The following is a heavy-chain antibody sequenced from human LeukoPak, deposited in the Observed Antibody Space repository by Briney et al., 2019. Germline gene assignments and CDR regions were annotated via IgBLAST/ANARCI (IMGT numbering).Heavy chain of an antibody. Sequence: PSETLSLTCTVSGGSISSYYWSWIRQPPGKGLEWIGYIYYSGSTNYNPSLKSRVTISVDTSKNQFSLKLSSVTAADTAVYYYARGRAARPGNWFDPWGQGTLVTVSS. CDR2: IYYSGST. V-gene: IGHV4-59*08. CDR3: ARGRAARPGNWFDP. J-gene: IGHJ5*02. CDR1: GGSISSYY. D-gene: IGHD6-6*01.